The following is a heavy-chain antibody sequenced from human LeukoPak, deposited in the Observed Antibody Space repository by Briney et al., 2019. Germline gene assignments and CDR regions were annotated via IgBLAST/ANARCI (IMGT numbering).Heavy chain of an antibody. Sequence: GGSLRLSCAASGFTFSSYAMSWVRQAPGQGLEWVSAISGSGGSTYYADSVKGRFTISRDNSKNTLYLQMNSLRAEDTAVYYCAKGGAAAGVFDYWGQGTLVTVSS. D-gene: IGHD6-13*01. CDR2: ISGSGGST. V-gene: IGHV3-23*01. CDR3: AKGGAAAGVFDY. CDR1: GFTFSSYA. J-gene: IGHJ4*02.